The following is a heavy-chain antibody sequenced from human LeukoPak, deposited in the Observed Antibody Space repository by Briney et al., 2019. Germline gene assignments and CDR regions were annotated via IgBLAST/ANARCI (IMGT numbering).Heavy chain of an antibody. J-gene: IGHJ3*02. CDR2: IYPADSDT. V-gene: IGHV5-51*01. Sequence: GESLKISCKGSGFSFTSYWIGWVRQMPGKGLEYMGIIYPADSDTRYSPSFQGQVTISADKSISTAYLQWSSLKASDTAMYYCARSITMVVVVAAFDIWGQGTMVTVSS. D-gene: IGHD3-22*01. CDR1: GFSFTSYW. CDR3: ARSITMVVVVAAFDI.